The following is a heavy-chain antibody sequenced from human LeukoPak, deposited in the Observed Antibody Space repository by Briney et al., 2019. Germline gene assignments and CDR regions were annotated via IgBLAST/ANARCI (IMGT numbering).Heavy chain of an antibody. CDR3: ARDFPGIAVAGTRPLDY. J-gene: IGHJ4*02. V-gene: IGHV3-53*01. D-gene: IGHD6-19*01. Sequence: GESLRLSCAASGFTVSRNYMSWVRQAPGKGLEWVSVIYSGGSTYYADSVKGRFTISRDNSKNTLYLQMNSLRAEDTAVYYCARDFPGIAVAGTRPLDYWGQGTLVTVSS. CDR1: GFTVSRNY. CDR2: IYSGGST.